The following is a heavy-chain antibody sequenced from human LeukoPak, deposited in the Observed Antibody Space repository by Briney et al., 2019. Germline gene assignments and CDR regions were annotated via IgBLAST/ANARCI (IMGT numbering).Heavy chain of an antibody. V-gene: IGHV4-4*02. CDR3: ARGFRGGNWFDP. CDR2: IFHGGST. CDR1: GGSISSSNW. D-gene: IGHD3-10*01. J-gene: IGHJ5*02. Sequence: PSGTLSLTCAVSGGSISSSNWWSWVRQPPGKGLEWIGEIFHGGSTNYNPSLMSRVTVSVDKSKNQFSLKLSSVTAADTAVYYCARGFRGGNWFDPWGQGTLVTVSS.